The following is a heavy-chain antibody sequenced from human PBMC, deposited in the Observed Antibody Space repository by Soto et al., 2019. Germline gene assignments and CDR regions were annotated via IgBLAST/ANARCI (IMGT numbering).Heavy chain of an antibody. D-gene: IGHD3-16*01. CDR1: GHTLASYD. Sequence: QVQLVQSGAEVRKPGASVKVSCKASGHTLASYDINWVRQATGQGLEWMGWLTPDSGDTGYAQKFQGRVTMTWDTSIATAYMELSSLRTDDRAVYSWARDAFCGWFDSWGQGTLVTVSS. CDR3: ARDAFCGWFDS. J-gene: IGHJ5*01. V-gene: IGHV1-8*01. CDR2: LTPDSGDT.